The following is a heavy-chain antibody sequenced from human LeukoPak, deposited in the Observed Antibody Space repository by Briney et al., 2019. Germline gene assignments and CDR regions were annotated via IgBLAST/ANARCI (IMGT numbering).Heavy chain of an antibody. CDR2: IIPILGIA. V-gene: IGHV1-69*04. CDR1: GGTFSSYA. D-gene: IGHD4-17*01. J-gene: IGHJ4*02. CDR3: ARLPLNGDYFDY. Sequence: SVNVSCKSSGGTFSSYAISWVRLAPGQGLERMGRIIPILGIANYAQKFQGRVTITADKSTSTAYMELSSLRSEDTAVYYCARLPLNGDYFDYWGQGTLVTVSS.